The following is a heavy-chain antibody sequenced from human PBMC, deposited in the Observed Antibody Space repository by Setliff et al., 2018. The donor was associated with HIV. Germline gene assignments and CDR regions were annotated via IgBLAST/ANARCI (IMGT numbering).Heavy chain of an antibody. J-gene: IGHJ3*02. CDR1: GYTFTGYY. CDR2: INPNSGGT. D-gene: IGHD5-12*01. Sequence: ASVKVSCKASGYTFTGYYMHWVRQDPGQGLEWMGWINPNSGGTTYAQKFQGRVTMTRDTSISTAYMEVSRLRSDDTAVYYCASAGAWQRNALDIWGQGTMVTVSS. V-gene: IGHV1-2*02. CDR3: ASAGAWQRNALDI.